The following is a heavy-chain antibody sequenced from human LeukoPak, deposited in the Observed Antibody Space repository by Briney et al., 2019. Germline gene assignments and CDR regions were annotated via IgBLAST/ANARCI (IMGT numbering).Heavy chain of an antibody. J-gene: IGHJ5*02. D-gene: IGHD2-15*01. CDR2: LNPQTGDT. CDR1: GYAFFAYY. Sequence: GASVKVSCKASGYAFFAYYMHWVRQAPGQGLEWMGWLNPQTGDTHYAQKFQGRVTMTRDTSISTAYMELSRLRSDDTAVYYCARDRLTYCSGGSCYGKKTKGWFDPWGQGTLVTVSS. CDR3: ARDRLTYCSGGSCYGKKTKGWFDP. V-gene: IGHV1-2*02.